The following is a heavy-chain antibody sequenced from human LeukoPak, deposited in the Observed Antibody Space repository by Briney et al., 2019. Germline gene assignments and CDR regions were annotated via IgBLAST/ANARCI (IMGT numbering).Heavy chain of an antibody. D-gene: IGHD3-22*01. Sequence: SETLSLTCTVSGGSISSYYWSWIRQPAGKGLEWIGRIYTSGSTNYNPSLKSRVTMSVDTSKNQFSLKLSSVTAADTAVYYCARMHYYYDSSGLYNWFDPWGQGTLVTVSS. J-gene: IGHJ5*02. CDR2: IYTSGST. CDR3: ARMHYYYDSSGLYNWFDP. V-gene: IGHV4-4*07. CDR1: GGSISSYY.